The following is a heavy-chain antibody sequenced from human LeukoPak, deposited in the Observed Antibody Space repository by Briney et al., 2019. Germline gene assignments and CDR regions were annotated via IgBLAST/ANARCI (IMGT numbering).Heavy chain of an antibody. V-gene: IGHV4-59*01. CDR1: SGSISSYY. J-gene: IGHJ5*02. CDR2: IYYGGST. CDR3: ARSSSGAPWFDP. D-gene: IGHD3-22*01. Sequence: SETLSLTCTVSSGSISSYYWSWIRQPPGKGLEWIGYIYYGGSTNYNPSLKSRVTISVDTSKNQFSLKLSSVTAADTAVYYCARSSSGAPWFDPWGQGTLVNVSS.